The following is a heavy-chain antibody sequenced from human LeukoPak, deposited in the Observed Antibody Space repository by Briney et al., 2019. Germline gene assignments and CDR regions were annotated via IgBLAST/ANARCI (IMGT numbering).Heavy chain of an antibody. V-gene: IGHV3-48*03. J-gene: IGHJ5*01. CDR2: FAGSDTTT. D-gene: IGHD3-16*01. CDR3: TTLDYHLDS. CDR1: GFVFSAWV. Sequence: GGSLRLSCAASGFVFSAWVMYWGRQAPGKGLEWVAYFAGSDTTTYYADSVKGRFTISRDNARNSLYLQMNSLRAEDTALYYCTTLDYHLDSWGKGTPVTVSS.